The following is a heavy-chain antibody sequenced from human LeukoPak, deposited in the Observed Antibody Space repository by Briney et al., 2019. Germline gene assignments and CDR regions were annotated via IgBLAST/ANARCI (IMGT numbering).Heavy chain of an antibody. CDR2: ISYDGSNK. CDR3: AKDRIAAAGHAGLFDD. V-gene: IGHV3-30*04. J-gene: IGHJ4*02. CDR1: GFTFSSYA. Sequence: PGGSLRLSCAASGFTFSSYAMHWVRQAPGKGLEWVAVISYDGSNKYYADSVKGRFTISRDNSKNTLYLQMNSLRAEDTAVYYCAKDRIAAAGHAGLFDDWGQGTLVTVSS. D-gene: IGHD6-13*01.